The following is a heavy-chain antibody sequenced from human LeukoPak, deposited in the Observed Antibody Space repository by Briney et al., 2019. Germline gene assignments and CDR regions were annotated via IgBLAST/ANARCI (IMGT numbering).Heavy chain of an antibody. CDR3: ARVEKIQLWLQADY. D-gene: IGHD5-18*01. CDR2: IYYSGST. J-gene: IGHJ4*02. CDR1: GGSISSYY. Sequence: SETLSLTCTVSGGSISSYYWSWIRQPPGKGLEWIGYIYYSGSTYYNPSLKSRVTISVDTSKNQFSLKLSSVTAADTAVYYCARVEKIQLWLQADYWGQGTLVTVSS. V-gene: IGHV4-59*01.